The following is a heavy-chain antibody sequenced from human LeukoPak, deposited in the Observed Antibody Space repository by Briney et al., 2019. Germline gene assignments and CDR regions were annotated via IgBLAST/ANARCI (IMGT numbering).Heavy chain of an antibody. CDR3: ARRSLRAVAFDY. Sequence: ASVKVSCKASGYTFTSYDINWVRQATGQGLEWMGWMNPNSGNTGYAQKFQGRVTMTRNTSISIAYMELSSLRSEDTAVYYCARRSLRAVAFDYWGQGTLVTVSS. CDR2: MNPNSGNT. V-gene: IGHV1-8*01. J-gene: IGHJ4*02. D-gene: IGHD6-19*01. CDR1: GYTFTSYD.